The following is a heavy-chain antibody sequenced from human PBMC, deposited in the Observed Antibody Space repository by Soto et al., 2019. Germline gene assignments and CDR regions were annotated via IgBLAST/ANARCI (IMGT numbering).Heavy chain of an antibody. CDR1: GYTFTSYA. CDR2: INAGNGNT. V-gene: IGHV1-3*01. D-gene: IGHD2-2*01. Sequence: QVQLVQSGAEVKKPGASVKVSCKASGYTFTSYAMHWVRQAPGQRLEWMGWINAGNGNTKYSQKFQGRVTITRDTSASTAYRELSSLRSEDTAVYYCASLDIVVVPDADVDTAMVGYWGQGTLVTVSS. J-gene: IGHJ4*02. CDR3: ASLDIVVVPDADVDTAMVGY.